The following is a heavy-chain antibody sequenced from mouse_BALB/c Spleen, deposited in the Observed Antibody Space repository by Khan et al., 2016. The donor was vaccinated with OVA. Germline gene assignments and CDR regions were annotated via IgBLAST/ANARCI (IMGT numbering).Heavy chain of an antibody. CDR1: GYTFSSYW. J-gene: IGHJ2*01. Sequence: QVQLKQSGAELLKPGASVKISCKATGYTFSSYWIEWVKQRPGHGLEWIGETLPGSGSSNYNEKFKGKATFTADSSSNTAYMQLSSLTSEDSAVYYCAKGGKYGDYWGQGTTLTVSS. CDR2: TLPGSGSS. D-gene: IGHD2-1*01. V-gene: IGHV1-9*01. CDR3: AKGGKYGDY.